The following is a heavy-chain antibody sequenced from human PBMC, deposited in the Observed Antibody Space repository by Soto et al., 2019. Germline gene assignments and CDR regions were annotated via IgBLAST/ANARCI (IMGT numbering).Heavy chain of an antibody. J-gene: IGHJ4*02. CDR2: IYYSGST. D-gene: IGHD4-4*01. CDR1: GGSISSYY. CDR3: ARDGYDYSNYYFDY. V-gene: IGHV4-59*01. Sequence: PSETLSLTCTVSGGSISSYYWSWIRQPPGKGLEWIGYIYYSGSTNYNPSLKSRVTISVDTSKNQFSLKLSSVTAADTAVYYCARDGYDYSNYYFDYWGQGTLVTVSS.